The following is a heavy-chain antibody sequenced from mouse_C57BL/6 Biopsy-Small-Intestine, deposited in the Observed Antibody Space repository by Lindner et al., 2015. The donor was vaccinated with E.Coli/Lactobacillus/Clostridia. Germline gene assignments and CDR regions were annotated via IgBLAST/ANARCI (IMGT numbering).Heavy chain of an antibody. Sequence: VQLQESGPEQAKPGASVKISCKAFGFTFSRSWMNWVKQRPGKGLEWIGRIYPEDGEVAYNGKFEGKATLTADKSSATAYMQLSSLTSEDSAVYFCAGEGLEFASWGQGDSGHCLC. J-gene: IGHJ3*01. CDR2: IYPEDGEV. D-gene: IGHD3-3*01. CDR1: GFTFSRSW. V-gene: IGHV1-82*01. CDR3: AGEGLEFAS.